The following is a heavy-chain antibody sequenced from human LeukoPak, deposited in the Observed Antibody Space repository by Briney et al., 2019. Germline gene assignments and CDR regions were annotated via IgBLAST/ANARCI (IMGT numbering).Heavy chain of an antibody. CDR1: GFIFNEYG. CDR3: ARLFNAGLGAPLDY. J-gene: IGHJ4*02. V-gene: IGHV3-20*04. D-gene: IGHD1-26*01. Sequence: GGSLRLSCAASGFIFNEYGMTWVRQIPGKGLEWVSGINGNGGRTGYAGSVKGRFTITRDSAKNSLYLQMDSLRAEDTALYFCARLFNAGLGAPLDYGGQGTLVTVSS. CDR2: INGNGGRT.